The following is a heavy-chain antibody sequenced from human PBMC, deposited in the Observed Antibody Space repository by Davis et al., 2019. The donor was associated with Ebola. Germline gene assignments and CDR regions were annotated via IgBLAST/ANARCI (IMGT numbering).Heavy chain of an antibody. Sequence: GESLKISCVASGFTSSSYWMHWVRQAPGKGLVWVSRINSDGSSTSYADSVKGRFTISRDNAKNTLYLQMNSLRAEDTAVYYCARGGVQLERYYYYYGMDVWGQGTTVTVSS. CDR3: ARGGVQLERYYYYYGMDV. D-gene: IGHD1-1*01. J-gene: IGHJ6*02. V-gene: IGHV3-74*01. CDR2: INSDGSST. CDR1: GFTSSSYW.